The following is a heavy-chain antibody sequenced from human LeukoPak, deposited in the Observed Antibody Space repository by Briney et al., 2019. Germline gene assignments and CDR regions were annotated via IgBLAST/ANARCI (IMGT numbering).Heavy chain of an antibody. CDR2: IYWDDDK. V-gene: IGHV2-5*02. J-gene: IGHJ4*02. Sequence: SGPTLVXPPQTLTLTCTFSGFSLSTSGVGVGWIRQPPGKALEWLPLIYWDDDKRYSTSLKSRLTITKDTSKNQVVLTMTNMDPVDTATYYCAAGGMTMVVTPDFYFDYWGQGTLVTVSS. D-gene: IGHD4-23*01. CDR1: GFSLSTSGVG. CDR3: AAGGMTMVVTPDFYFDY.